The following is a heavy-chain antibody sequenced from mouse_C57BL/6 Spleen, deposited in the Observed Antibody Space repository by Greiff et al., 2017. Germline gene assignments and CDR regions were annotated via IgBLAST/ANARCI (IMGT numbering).Heavy chain of an antibody. CDR1: GYTFTSYW. CDR2: IDPSDSYT. J-gene: IGHJ2*01. V-gene: IGHV1-50*01. D-gene: IGHD3-3*01. Sequence: QVQLQQPGAELVKPGASVKLSCKASGYTFTSYWMQWVKQRPGQGLEWIGEIDPSDSYTNYNQKFKGKATLTVDTSSSTAYMQLSSLTSEDSAVYYCARWGPGDVGYWGQGTTLTVSS. CDR3: ARWGPGDVGY.